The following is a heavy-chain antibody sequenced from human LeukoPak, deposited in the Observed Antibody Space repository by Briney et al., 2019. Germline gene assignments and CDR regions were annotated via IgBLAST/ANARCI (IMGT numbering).Heavy chain of an antibody. V-gene: IGHV1-2*02. Sequence: ASVKVSCKASGYTFTGYYMHWVRQAPGQGLEWMEWINPNSGGTNYAQKFQGRVTMTRDTSISTAYMELSRLRSDDTAVYYCARGGVYSSGSPYFDYWGQGTLVTVSS. J-gene: IGHJ4*02. CDR3: ARGGVYSSGSPYFDY. D-gene: IGHD6-19*01. CDR1: GYTFTGYY. CDR2: INPNSGGT.